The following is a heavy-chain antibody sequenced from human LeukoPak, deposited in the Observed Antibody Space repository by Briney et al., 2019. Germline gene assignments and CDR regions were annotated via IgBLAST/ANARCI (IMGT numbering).Heavy chain of an antibody. Sequence: GGSLRLSCAASGFTFSSSWMHWVRQAPGKGLVWVSRITRDGSSTTYADSVKGRFTTSRDISKDTLHLQMDSLRADDTAVYYCAKGCLCYSGLSSWFDPWGQGTLVIVSS. V-gene: IGHV3-74*01. J-gene: IGHJ5*02. CDR3: AKGCLCYSGLSSWFDP. CDR2: ITRDGSST. D-gene: IGHD2-15*01. CDR1: GFTFSSSW.